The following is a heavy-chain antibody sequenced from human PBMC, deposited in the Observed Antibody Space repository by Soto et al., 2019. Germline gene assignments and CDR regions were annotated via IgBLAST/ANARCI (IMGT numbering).Heavy chain of an antibody. D-gene: IGHD3-22*01. CDR3: AKSLHYYDSSGLDY. Sequence: PGGSLRLSCAASEFTFSSYAMSWVRQAPGKGLEWVSAISGSGGSTYYADSVKGRFTISRDNSKNTLYLQMNSLRAEDTAVYYCAKSLHYYDSSGLDYWGQGTLVTVSS. V-gene: IGHV3-23*01. CDR1: EFTFSSYA. CDR2: ISGSGGST. J-gene: IGHJ4*02.